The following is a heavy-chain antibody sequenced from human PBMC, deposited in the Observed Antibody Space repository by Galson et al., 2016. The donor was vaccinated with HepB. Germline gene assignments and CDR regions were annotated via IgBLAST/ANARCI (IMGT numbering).Heavy chain of an antibody. J-gene: IGHJ4*02. Sequence: SLRLSCAASGFTFSSFAMSWVRQAPGKGLQWVSGITDSGDNTYYADSVRGRLTISRDNSKNTRYLEMNSLRAEDTALYYCAKSATVTDGIDDWGQGTLVTVAS. D-gene: IGHD4-17*01. CDR1: GFTFSSFA. CDR3: AKSATVTDGIDD. V-gene: IGHV3-23*01. CDR2: ITDSGDNT.